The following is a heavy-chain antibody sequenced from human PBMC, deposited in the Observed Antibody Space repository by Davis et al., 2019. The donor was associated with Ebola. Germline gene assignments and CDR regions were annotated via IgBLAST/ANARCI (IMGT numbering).Heavy chain of an antibody. CDR3: AKGDYDILTGPGDY. D-gene: IGHD3-9*01. J-gene: IGHJ4*02. Sequence: GGSLRLSCAASGFTFDDYAMHWVRQAPGKGLEWVSGISWNSGSIGYADSVKGRFTISRDNAKNSLYLQMNSLRAEDTALYYCAKGDYDILTGPGDYWGQGTLVTVSS. CDR1: GFTFDDYA. CDR2: ISWNSGSI. V-gene: IGHV3-9*01.